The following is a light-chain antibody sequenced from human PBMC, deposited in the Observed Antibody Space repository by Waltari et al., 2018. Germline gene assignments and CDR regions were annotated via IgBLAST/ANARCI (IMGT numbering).Light chain of an antibody. V-gene: IGKV3-20*01. Sequence: EIVLTQSPGTLSLSPGERVTLSCRASQRVSGSYLAWYQQKPGQAPRLLIYGASSRAPGVPDRFGGSGSGTDFTLTISRLEPEDFAVYYCQQYGNSPRYTFGQGTKLEIK. CDR1: QRVSGSY. J-gene: IGKJ2*01. CDR2: GAS. CDR3: QQYGNSPRYT.